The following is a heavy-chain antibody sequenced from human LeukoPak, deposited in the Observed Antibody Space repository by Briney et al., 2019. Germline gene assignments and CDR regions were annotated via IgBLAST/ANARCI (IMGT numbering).Heavy chain of an antibody. CDR3: ARADRLHGGPYLIGP. V-gene: IGHV1-2*02. J-gene: IGHJ5*02. D-gene: IGHD2-21*01. Sequence: GASVKVSCKASGYSFTDYYMHWVRQASGQGLGWMGWINLNNGDIKSAQKFQGRVTMTRDTSITTVYMEVSWLTSDDTAIYYCARADRLHGGPYLIGPWGQGTLVTVSS. CDR2: INLNNGDI. CDR1: GYSFTDYY.